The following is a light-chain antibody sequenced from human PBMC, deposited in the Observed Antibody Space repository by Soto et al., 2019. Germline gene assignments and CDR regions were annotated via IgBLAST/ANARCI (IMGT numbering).Light chain of an antibody. CDR3: CSYAGSNTYV. Sequence: QSALTQPASVSGSPGQSITISCTGTSSDVGIYNLVSWYQQHPGKAPKLMIYEGTRRPSGVSHRSSGSKSGNTASLTISGLQAEDEADYYCCSYAGSNTYVFGTGTKVTVL. J-gene: IGLJ1*01. CDR1: SSDVGIYNL. CDR2: EGT. V-gene: IGLV2-23*01.